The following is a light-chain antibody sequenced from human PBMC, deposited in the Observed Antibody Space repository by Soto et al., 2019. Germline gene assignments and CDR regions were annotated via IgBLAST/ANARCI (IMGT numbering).Light chain of an antibody. Sequence: QSALTQPASVSGSPGQSITISCTGTRSHVGGYNYVSWYQQHPGKAPKLMIYEVSNRPSGVSNRFSGSKSGNTASLTISGLQAEDEADYYCSSHRSGNTYVFGTGTKVTVL. V-gene: IGLV2-14*01. CDR2: EVS. J-gene: IGLJ1*01. CDR1: RSHVGGYNY. CDR3: SSHRSGNTYV.